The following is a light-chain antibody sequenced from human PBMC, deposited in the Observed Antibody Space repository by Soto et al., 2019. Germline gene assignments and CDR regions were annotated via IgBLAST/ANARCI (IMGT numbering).Light chain of an antibody. V-gene: IGKV1-9*01. CDR1: PAIASF. J-gene: IGKJ1*01. CDR2: DAA. CDR3: LQHNSFPPT. Sequence: IQLTQSPSSLSASVGDRVTITCRASPAIASFLAWYQQKPGTAPKLLIYDAATLQSGVPSRFSGSGSGTEFTLTISSLQPEDFATYYCLQHNSFPPTFGQGTKVEIK.